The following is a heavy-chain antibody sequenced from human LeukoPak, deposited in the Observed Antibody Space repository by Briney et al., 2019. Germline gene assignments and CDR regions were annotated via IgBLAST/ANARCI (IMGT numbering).Heavy chain of an antibody. J-gene: IGHJ6*03. Sequence: GGSLRLSCAASGFTVSSNYMSWVRQAPGKGLEWVSVIYSGGSTYYADSVKGRFTISRDNSKNTLYLQMNSLRAEDTAVYYCARDFYFETYYYYYMDVWGKGTTVTVSS. D-gene: IGHD3-9*01. V-gene: IGHV3-66*01. CDR2: IYSGGST. CDR3: ARDFYFETYYYYYMDV. CDR1: GFTVSSNY.